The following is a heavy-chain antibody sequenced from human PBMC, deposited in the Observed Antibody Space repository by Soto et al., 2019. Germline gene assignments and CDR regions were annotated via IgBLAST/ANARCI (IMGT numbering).Heavy chain of an antibody. CDR2: FDPEDGET. CDR1: GYTLTELS. CDR3: ATEAAMAIGSNDAFDI. V-gene: IGHV1-24*01. J-gene: IGHJ3*02. Sequence: ASVKVSCKVSGYTLTELSMHWVRQAPGKGLEWMGGFDPEDGETIYAQKFQGRVTMTEDTSTDTAYMELSSLRSEDTAVYYCATEAAMAIGSNDAFDIWGQGTMVTVSS. D-gene: IGHD5-18*01.